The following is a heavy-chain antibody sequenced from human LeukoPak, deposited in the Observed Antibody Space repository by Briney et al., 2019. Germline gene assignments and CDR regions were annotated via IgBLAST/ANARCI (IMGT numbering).Heavy chain of an antibody. CDR2: LYASGST. CDR3: ASDVGYARH. Sequence: SETLSLTCLVYGGSFSGYYWSWLRQPAGNGLEWIGRLYASGSTYYNPSLKSRVTMSVDTSRNQFSLKLTSVTAADAAVYYCASDVGYARHWGQGTLVTVSS. CDR1: GGSFSGYY. V-gene: IGHV4-4*07. D-gene: IGHD5-12*01. J-gene: IGHJ4*02.